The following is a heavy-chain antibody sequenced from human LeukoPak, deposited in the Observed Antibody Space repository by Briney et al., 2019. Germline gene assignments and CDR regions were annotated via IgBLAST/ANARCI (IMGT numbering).Heavy chain of an antibody. V-gene: IGHV3-21*01. CDR1: GFTFNTYN. J-gene: IGHJ4*02. CDR3: ARDCSSTSCSSVR. CDR2: ISSSSSYI. D-gene: IGHD2-2*01. Sequence: GGSLRLSCAASGFTFNTYNMNWVRQAPGKGLEWVSSISSSSSYIYYADSVKGRFTISRDNAKNSLYLQMNSLRAEDTAVYYCARDCSSTSCSSVRWGQGTLVTVSS.